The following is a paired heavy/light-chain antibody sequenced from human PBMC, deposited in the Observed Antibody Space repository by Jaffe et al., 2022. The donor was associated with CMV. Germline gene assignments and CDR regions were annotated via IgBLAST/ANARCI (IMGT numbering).Heavy chain of an antibody. J-gene: IGHJ4*02. CDR1: GFSLTTTGMC. D-gene: IGHD6-19*01. CDR2: IDWDDEE. CDR3: ARIRGDSGWYDF. V-gene: IGHV2-70*13. Sequence: QVTLRESGPALVKPTQTLTLTCTFSGFSLTTTGMCVTWIRQPPGKALEWLARIDWDDEEYYSTSLRTRLAISKDASKNQVVLTMTNMDPVDTGTYYCARIRGDSGWYDFWGQGALVTVSS.
Light chain of an antibody. V-gene: IGLV1-44*01. Sequence: QSVLTQPPSASGTPGQKVSISCSGSSSNIGSNAVSWYQQLPGTAPKVVIYGNDKRPSGVPDRFSASKSATSASLAISGLQSEDEADYYCATWDDSLNGRMFGGGTKLTVL. CDR3: ATWDDSLNGRM. CDR2: GND. CDR1: SSNIGSNA. J-gene: IGLJ3*02.